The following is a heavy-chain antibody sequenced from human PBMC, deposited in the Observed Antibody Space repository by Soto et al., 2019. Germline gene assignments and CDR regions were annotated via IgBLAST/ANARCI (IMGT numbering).Heavy chain of an antibody. CDR3: ARDYVPNGSGILGI. D-gene: IGHD3-10*01. V-gene: IGHV3-30-3*01. CDR1: GFTSGSYA. Sequence: GGSLRLSCAASGFTSGSYAMHWVRQAPGKGLEWVAVISYDGSNKYYADSVKGRFTISRDNSKNTLYLQMNSLRAEDTAVYYCARDYVPNGSGILGIWGQGTLVTVSS. J-gene: IGHJ4*02. CDR2: ISYDGSNK.